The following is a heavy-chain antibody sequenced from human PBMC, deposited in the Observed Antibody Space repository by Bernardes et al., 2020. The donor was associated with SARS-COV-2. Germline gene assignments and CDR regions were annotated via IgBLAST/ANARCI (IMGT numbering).Heavy chain of an antibody. CDR1: GFTFSSYG. Sequence: GGSLRLSCAASGFTFSSYGIHWVRQAPGKGLEWVAVIWYDGSKKYYVDSVKGRFTISRDNSKNTLYLQMNSLRAEDTAVYYCARDLRYYDTSGSVRGHYYYGMDVWGQGTTVTVSS. J-gene: IGHJ6*02. CDR2: IWYDGSKK. V-gene: IGHV3-33*01. CDR3: ARDLRYYDTSGSVRGHYYYGMDV. D-gene: IGHD3-22*01.